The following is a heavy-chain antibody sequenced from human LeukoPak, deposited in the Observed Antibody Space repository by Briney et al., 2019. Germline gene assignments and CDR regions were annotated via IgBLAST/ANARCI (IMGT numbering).Heavy chain of an antibody. CDR3: AKGGVYDSSVYFDY. CDR1: GFTFVDYA. V-gene: IGHV3-43D*03. D-gene: IGHD3-22*01. CDR2: FGWDGGYT. J-gene: IGHJ4*02. Sequence: PGGSLRLSCAASGFTFVDYALHWARQAPGKGLEGVSLFGWDGGYTYYADTVKGRFTISRDNSKNSLYLQMNSLRAEDTALYYCAKGGVYDSSVYFDYWGQGTLVTVSS.